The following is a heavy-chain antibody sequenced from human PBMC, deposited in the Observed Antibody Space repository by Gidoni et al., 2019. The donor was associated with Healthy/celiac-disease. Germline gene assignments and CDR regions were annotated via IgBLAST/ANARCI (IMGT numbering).Heavy chain of an antibody. CDR1: GGTFSSYA. Sequence: QVQLVQSGAEVKKPGSSVKVSCKASGGTFSSYAISWVRQAPGQGREWMGRIIPILGIANYAQKFQGRVTMTADKSTSTAYMELSSLRSEDTAVYYCARGEAVAGTGVDYWGQGTLVTVSS. J-gene: IGHJ4*02. D-gene: IGHD6-19*01. CDR3: ARGEAVAGTGVDY. CDR2: IIPILGIA. V-gene: IGHV1-69*04.